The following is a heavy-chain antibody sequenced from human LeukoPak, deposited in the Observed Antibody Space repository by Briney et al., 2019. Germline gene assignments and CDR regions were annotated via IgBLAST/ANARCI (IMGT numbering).Heavy chain of an antibody. CDR1: GFSFSTYA. Sequence: GGSLRLSCAASGFSFSTYAMSWVRQAPGKGLEWVSAISATGGSTYYADSVKVRFTISRDNSKNTLYLQINTLRAEDTAVYYCANRPLDYWGQGTLVTVSS. CDR3: ANRPLDY. CDR2: ISATGGST. V-gene: IGHV3-23*01. J-gene: IGHJ4*02.